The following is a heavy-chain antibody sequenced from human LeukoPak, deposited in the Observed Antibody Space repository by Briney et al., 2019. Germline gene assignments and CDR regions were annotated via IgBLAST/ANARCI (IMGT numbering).Heavy chain of an antibody. J-gene: IGHJ4*02. CDR3: ARDGDAAIRGVNFDY. Sequence: GGSLRLSCAASGFTFSSYAMHWVRQAPGKGLEWVAVMSYDGNNKYYADSVKGRFTISRDNTKNTMYLQMNSLRADDTAVYYCARDGDAAIRGVNFDYWGQGTLVTVSS. CDR2: MSYDGNNK. CDR1: GFTFSSYA. D-gene: IGHD3-10*01. V-gene: IGHV3-30-3*01.